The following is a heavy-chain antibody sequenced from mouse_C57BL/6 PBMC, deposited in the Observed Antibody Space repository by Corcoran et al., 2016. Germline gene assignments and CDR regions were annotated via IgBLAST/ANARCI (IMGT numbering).Heavy chain of an antibody. Sequence: EVQLQQSGPELVKPGASVKIPCKASGYTFTDYNMDWVKQSHGKSLEWIGDINPNNGGTIYNQKFKGKATLTVDKSSSTAYMELRSLTSEDTAVYYCARAQVYYGIPYYFDYWGQGTTLTVSS. D-gene: IGHD2-1*01. CDR2: INPNNGGT. CDR3: ARAQVYYGIPYYFDY. V-gene: IGHV1-18*01. CDR1: GYTFTDYN. J-gene: IGHJ2*01.